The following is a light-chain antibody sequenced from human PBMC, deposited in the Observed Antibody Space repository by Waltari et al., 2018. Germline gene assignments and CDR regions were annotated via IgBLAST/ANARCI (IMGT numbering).Light chain of an antibody. CDR2: DVT. V-gene: IGLV2-14*03. Sequence: QSALTQPASVSGSPGQSITISCSGLGSAAGASESVSWHQHHPDKAPQVIIYDVTHRPSGVSDGFSASKAANTASLTISRLQPEDEADYYCSSQTLDGLVLFGGGTRLTVL. CDR1: GSAAGASES. J-gene: IGLJ2*01. CDR3: SSQTLDGLVL.